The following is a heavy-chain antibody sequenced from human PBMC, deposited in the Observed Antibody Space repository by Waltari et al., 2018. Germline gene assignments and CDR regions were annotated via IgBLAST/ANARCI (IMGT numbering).Heavy chain of an antibody. J-gene: IGHJ4*02. D-gene: IGHD3-3*01. V-gene: IGHV3-30*02. Sequence: QVYLVESGGGVVPPGGSLRLSCAASGFMFSNYVMHWVRQAPGKGLEWVASIRYDGSNTFHADSVKGRFTISRDNSKNTMDLQTSSLRPEDTAVYYCASERGTFGVGRSSFDRWGQGTLVIVSS. CDR2: IRYDGSNT. CDR3: ASERGTFGVGRSSFDR. CDR1: GFMFSNYV.